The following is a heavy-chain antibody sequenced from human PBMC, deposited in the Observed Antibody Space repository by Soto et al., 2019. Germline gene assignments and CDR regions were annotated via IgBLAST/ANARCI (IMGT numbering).Heavy chain of an antibody. D-gene: IGHD6-13*01. CDR3: ASAVGSDPPYSSSWQGERRPRRFVGMDV. CDR2: IDPSDSYT. CDR1: GYSFTSYW. V-gene: IGHV5-10-1*01. J-gene: IGHJ6*02. Sequence: PGESLKISCKGSGYSFTSYWISWVRQMPGKGLEWMGRIDPSDSYTNYSPSFQGHVTISADKSISTAYLQWSSLKASDTAMYYCASAVGSDPPYSSSWQGERRPRRFVGMDVWGQGTTVTVPS.